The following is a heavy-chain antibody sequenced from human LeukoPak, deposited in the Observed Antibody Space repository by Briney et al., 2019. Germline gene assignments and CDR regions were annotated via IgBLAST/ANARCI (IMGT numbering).Heavy chain of an antibody. D-gene: IGHD3-10*01. CDR3: ARDSAPYFYNMDV. V-gene: IGHV1-46*01. Sequence: GASVKISCKASGYTFTSHYMHWVRQAPGQGLEWMGIINPSGGGTSYAQKFQGRVILTGDMSTSTVYMELSSLRSEDTAIYYCARDSAPYFYNMDVWGKGTTVTVSS. CDR1: GYTFTSHY. J-gene: IGHJ6*03. CDR2: INPSGGGT.